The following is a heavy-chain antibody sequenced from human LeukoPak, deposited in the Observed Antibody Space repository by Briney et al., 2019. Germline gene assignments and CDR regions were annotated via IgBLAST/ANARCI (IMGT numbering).Heavy chain of an antibody. Sequence: GASVKVSCKASEYTFIGYYMHWVRQAPGRGLEWMGRINPSTGGTNSAQKFQGRVTMTRDTSISTAYMELSRLTSDDTAIYYCARGQPYGDYNYFDPWGQGTLVTVSS. J-gene: IGHJ5*02. CDR2: INPSTGGT. D-gene: IGHD4-17*01. CDR3: ARGQPYGDYNYFDP. V-gene: IGHV1-2*06. CDR1: EYTFIGYY.